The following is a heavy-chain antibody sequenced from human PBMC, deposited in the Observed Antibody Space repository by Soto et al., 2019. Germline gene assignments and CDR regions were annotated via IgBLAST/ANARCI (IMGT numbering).Heavy chain of an antibody. CDR3: ARYYSVDTAMVHTPMDY. CDR2: ISAYNGNT. V-gene: IGHV1-18*04. Sequence: ASVKVSCKASGYTFTSYGISWVRQAPGQGLEWMGWISAYNGNTNYAQKLQGRVTMTTDTSTSTAYMELRSLRSEGTAVYYCARYYSVDTAMVHTPMDYWGQGTLVTVSS. CDR1: GYTFTSYG. D-gene: IGHD5-18*01. J-gene: IGHJ4*02.